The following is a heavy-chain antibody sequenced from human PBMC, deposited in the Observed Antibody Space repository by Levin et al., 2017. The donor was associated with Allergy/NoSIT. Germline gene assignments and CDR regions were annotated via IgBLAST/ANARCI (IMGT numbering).Heavy chain of an antibody. V-gene: IGHV3-15*01. CDR3: ATGPASTSYFDY. J-gene: IGHJ4*02. CDR1: EFTLTNAW. Sequence: SCTSSEFTLTNAWMTWVRQAPGKGLEWLGRLKSKTAGGTTDYAAPVKGRFTFSRDHSKNTVYLQMNSLKSEDTAVYYCATGPASTSYFDYWGQGTLVTVSS. CDR2: LKSKTAGGTT. D-gene: IGHD2/OR15-2a*01.